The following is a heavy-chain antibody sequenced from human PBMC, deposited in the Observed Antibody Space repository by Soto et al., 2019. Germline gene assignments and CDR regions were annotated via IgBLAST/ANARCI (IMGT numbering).Heavy chain of an antibody. Sequence: VQLLESGGGLVQPGGSLRLSCAASGFTFSSYAMSWVRQAPGKGLEWVSAISGSGGSTYYADSVKGRFTISRDNSKNTLYLQMNSLRAEDTAVYYCARGVVVVPAANDYWGQGTLVTVSS. CDR1: GFTFSSYA. CDR3: ARGVVVVPAANDY. V-gene: IGHV3-23*01. J-gene: IGHJ4*02. D-gene: IGHD2-2*01. CDR2: ISGSGGST.